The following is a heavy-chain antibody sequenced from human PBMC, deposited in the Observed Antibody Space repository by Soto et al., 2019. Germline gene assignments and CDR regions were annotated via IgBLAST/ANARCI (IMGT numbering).Heavy chain of an antibody. D-gene: IGHD2-2*01. CDR1: GGSISSGDYY. Sequence: SETLSLTCTVSGGSISSGDYYWSWIRQPPGKGLEWIGYIYYSGSTYYNPSLKSRVTISVDTSKNQFSLKLSSVTAAGTAVYYCARDVCSSTSCYGNWFDPWGQGTLVTVSS. V-gene: IGHV4-30-4*01. J-gene: IGHJ5*02. CDR3: ARDVCSSTSCYGNWFDP. CDR2: IYYSGST.